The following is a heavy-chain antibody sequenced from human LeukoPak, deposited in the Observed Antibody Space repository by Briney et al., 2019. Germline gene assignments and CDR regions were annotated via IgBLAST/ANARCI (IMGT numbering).Heavy chain of an antibody. CDR1: GGSITSYY. J-gene: IGHJ5*02. Sequence: SETLSLTCTVSGGSITSYYWSWIRQPPGKGLEWMGYIYYSGSTNYNPSLKSRVTISVATSKNQFSLKLSSGTAADTAVYYCARGGVNYKIAGPWGEGALVTASS. V-gene: IGHV4-59*01. CDR3: ARGGVNYKIAGP. D-gene: IGHD3-10*01. CDR2: IYYSGST.